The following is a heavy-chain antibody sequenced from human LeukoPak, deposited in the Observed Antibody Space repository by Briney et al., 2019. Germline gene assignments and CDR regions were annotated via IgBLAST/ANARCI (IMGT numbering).Heavy chain of an antibody. Sequence: SETLSLTCTVSGGSISSSSYYWGWIRQPPGKGLEWIGSIYYSGSTYYNPSLKSRVTISVDTSKNQFSLKLSSVAAADTAVYYCARGYYYFDYWGQGTLVTVSS. CDR3: ARGYYYFDY. D-gene: IGHD1-14*01. J-gene: IGHJ4*02. V-gene: IGHV4-39*07. CDR1: GGSISSSSYY. CDR2: IYYSGST.